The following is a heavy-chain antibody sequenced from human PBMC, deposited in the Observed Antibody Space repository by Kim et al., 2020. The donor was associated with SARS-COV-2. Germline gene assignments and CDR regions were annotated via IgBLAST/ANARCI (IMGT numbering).Heavy chain of an antibody. D-gene: IGHD1-1*01. V-gene: IGHV3-7*01. J-gene: IGHJ5*02. CDR2: IKQDGIDK. CDR3: ARDRTGTWFDP. Sequence: GGSLRLSCAASGFTFSNYWMSWVRQAPGKGLEWVANIKQDGIDKYYVDSVKGRFTISRDNAKNSLYLQMNSLRAEDTAVYYCARDRTGTWFDPWGQGTLV. CDR1: GFTFSNYW.